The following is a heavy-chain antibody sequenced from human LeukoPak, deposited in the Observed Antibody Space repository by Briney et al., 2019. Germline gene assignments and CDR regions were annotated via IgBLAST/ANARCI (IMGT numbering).Heavy chain of an antibody. V-gene: IGHV4-30-2*01. J-gene: IGHJ6*02. Sequence: SETLSLTCTVSGGSISSGGYYWSWIRQPPGTGLEWIGYIYHSGSTYYNPSLKSRVTISVDRSKNQFSLKLSSVTAADTAVYYCARSYYYGSGSYGMDVWGQGTTVTVSS. D-gene: IGHD3-10*01. CDR3: ARSYYYGSGSYGMDV. CDR2: IYHSGST. CDR1: GGSISSGGYY.